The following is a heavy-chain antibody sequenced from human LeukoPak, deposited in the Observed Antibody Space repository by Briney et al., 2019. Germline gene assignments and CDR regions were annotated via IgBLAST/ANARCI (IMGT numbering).Heavy chain of an antibody. CDR1: GFTFSSYA. J-gene: IGHJ6*02. V-gene: IGHV3-30-3*01. D-gene: IGHD6-13*01. CDR2: ISYDGSNK. CDR3: ARDPYSSSWYPYYYYGMDV. Sequence: GRSLRLSCAASGFTFSSYAMHWVRQAPGKGLEWVAVISYDGSNKYYADSVKGRFTISRDNSKNTLYLQMNSLRAVDTAVYYCARDPYSSSWYPYYYYGMDVWGQGTTVTVSS.